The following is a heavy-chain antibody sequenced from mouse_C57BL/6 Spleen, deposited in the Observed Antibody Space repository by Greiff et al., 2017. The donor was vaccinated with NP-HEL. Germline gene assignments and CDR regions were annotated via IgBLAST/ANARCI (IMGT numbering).Heavy chain of an antibody. J-gene: IGHJ3*01. V-gene: IGHV1-81*01. CDR1: GYTFTSYG. Sequence: VQLQQSGAELARPGASVKLSCKASGYTFTSYGISWVKQRTGQGLEWIGEIYPRSGNTYYNEKFKGKATLTADKSSSTEYMERRSLTSEDSAVYFCARRGNWSWFAYWGQGTLVTVSA. CDR3: ARRGNWSWFAY. D-gene: IGHD4-1*01. CDR2: IYPRSGNT.